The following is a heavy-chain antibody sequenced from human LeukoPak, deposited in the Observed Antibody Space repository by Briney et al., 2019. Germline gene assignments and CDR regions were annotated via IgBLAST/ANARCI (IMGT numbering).Heavy chain of an antibody. CDR2: INHSGST. D-gene: IGHD3-22*01. J-gene: IGHJ6*02. V-gene: IGHV4-34*01. CDR3: ARRGYRPYYYYYGMDV. Sequence: PSETLSLTCAVYGGSFSGYYWSWIRQPPGKGLEWIGEINHSGSTNYNPSLKSRVTISVDTSKNQFSLKLSSVTAADTVVYYCARRGYRPYYYYYGMDVWGQGTTVTVSS. CDR1: GGSFSGYY.